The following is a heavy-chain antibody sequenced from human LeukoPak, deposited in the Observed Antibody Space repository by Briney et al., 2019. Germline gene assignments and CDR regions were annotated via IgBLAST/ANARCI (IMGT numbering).Heavy chain of an antibody. CDR1: GGSISSGGYS. J-gene: IGHJ4*02. V-gene: IGHV4-30-2*01. Sequence: PSETLSLTCAVSGGSISSGGYSWSWIRQPPGKGLEWIGYIYHSGSTYYNPSLKSRVTISVDRSKNQFSLKLSSVTAADTAVYYCASSHVLRYSDWSYYFDYWGQGTLVTVSS. CDR3: ASSHVLRYSDWSYYFDY. D-gene: IGHD3-9*01. CDR2: IYHSGST.